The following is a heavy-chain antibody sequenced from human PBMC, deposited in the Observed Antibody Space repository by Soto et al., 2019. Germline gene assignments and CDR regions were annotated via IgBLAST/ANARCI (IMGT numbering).Heavy chain of an antibody. D-gene: IGHD1-1*01. CDR1: GGSLSDYY. Sequence: KPSETLSLTCAVSGGSLSDYYWPWIRQSPGKGLEWIGEIHPSGSTYYNPSLRSRVTISVDTSENQFSLKLTSLTAADTAIYYCARGRDEYKLGNVWGHGTTVTVSS. CDR3: ARGRDEYKLGNV. CDR2: IHPSGST. V-gene: IGHV4-34*01. J-gene: IGHJ6*02.